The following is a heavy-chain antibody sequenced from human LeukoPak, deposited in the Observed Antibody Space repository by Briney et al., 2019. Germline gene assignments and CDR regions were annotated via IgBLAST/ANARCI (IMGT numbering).Heavy chain of an antibody. CDR3: ARYCSSTGCYEEIFDY. CDR1: GYSFTNYY. Sequence: ASVKVSCKASGYSFTNYYMHWVRQAPGQALEWMGVTNPSGGSTSYAQKFQGRVTMTRDTFTSTVYMELSRLRSEDTAVYYCARYCSSTGCYEEIFDYWGQGTLVTVSS. V-gene: IGHV1-46*01. D-gene: IGHD2-2*01. CDR2: TNPSGGST. J-gene: IGHJ4*02.